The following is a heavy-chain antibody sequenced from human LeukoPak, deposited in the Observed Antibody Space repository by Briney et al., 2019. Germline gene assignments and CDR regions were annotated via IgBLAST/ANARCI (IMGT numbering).Heavy chain of an antibody. CDR3: TRVLWPLYYYMDV. CDR2: IRSKAYGGAT. V-gene: IGHV3-49*03. CDR1: GFTFGDYA. J-gene: IGHJ6*03. D-gene: IGHD2-2*01. Sequence: GGSLRLSCTASGFTFGDYAMSWFRQAPGKGLEWVGFIRSKAYGGATEYAASVKGRFTISRDDSKSIAYLQMNSLKTEDTAVYYCTRVLWPLYYYMDVWGKGTTVTVSS.